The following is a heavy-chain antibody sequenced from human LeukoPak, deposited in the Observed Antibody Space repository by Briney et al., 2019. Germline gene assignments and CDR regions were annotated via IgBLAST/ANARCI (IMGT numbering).Heavy chain of an antibody. CDR2: IYTSGST. V-gene: IGHV4-61*02. CDR3: ATYWDIVVVPAAMEAFDI. Sequence: SETLSLTCTVSGGSISSGSYYWSWIRQPAGKGLEWIGRIYTSGSTNYSPSLKSRVTISVDTSKNQFSLKLSSVTAADTAVYYCATYWDIVVVPAAMEAFDIWGQGTMVTVSS. D-gene: IGHD2-2*01. CDR1: GGSISSGSYY. J-gene: IGHJ3*02.